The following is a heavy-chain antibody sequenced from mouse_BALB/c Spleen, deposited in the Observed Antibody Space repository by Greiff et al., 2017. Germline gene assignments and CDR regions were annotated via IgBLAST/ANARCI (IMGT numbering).Heavy chain of an antibody. V-gene: IGHV3-6*02. D-gene: IGHD2-1*01. CDR1: GYSITSGYY. CDR2: ISYDGSN. Sequence: ESGPGLVKPSQSLSLTCSVTGYSITSGYYWYWIRQFPGNQLEWMGYISYDGSNNYNPYLKNRISITRDTSKNQFFLKLNSVTTEDTATYYCAREGGNYAWFAYWGQGTLVTVSA. J-gene: IGHJ3*01. CDR3: AREGGNYAWFAY.